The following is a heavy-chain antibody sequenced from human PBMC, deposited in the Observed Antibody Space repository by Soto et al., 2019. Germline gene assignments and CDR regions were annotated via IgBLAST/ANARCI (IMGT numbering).Heavy chain of an antibody. CDR2: ISGSGGST. V-gene: IGHV3-23*01. Sequence: PGGSLRLSCAASDFTFSNAWINWVRQAPGKGLEWVSAISGSGGSTYYADSVKGRFTISRDNSKNTLYLQMNSLRAEDTAVYYCAKEVIAVAGITSWFDPWGQGTLVTVSS. J-gene: IGHJ5*02. CDR1: DFTFSNAW. D-gene: IGHD6-19*01. CDR3: AKEVIAVAGITSWFDP.